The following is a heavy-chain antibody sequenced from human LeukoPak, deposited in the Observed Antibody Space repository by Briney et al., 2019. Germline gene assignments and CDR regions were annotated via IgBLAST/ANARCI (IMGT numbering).Heavy chain of an antibody. V-gene: IGHV3-30-3*01. J-gene: IGHJ4*02. D-gene: IGHD4-11*01. CDR1: GFTFSSYA. Sequence: PGGSLRLSCAASGFTFSSYAMHWVRQAPGKGLEWVAVISYDGSNKYYADSVKGRFTISRDNSKNTLYLQMNSLRAEDTAVYYCARDPSYSNYADYWGQGTLVTVSS. CDR3: ARDPSYSNYADY. CDR2: ISYDGSNK.